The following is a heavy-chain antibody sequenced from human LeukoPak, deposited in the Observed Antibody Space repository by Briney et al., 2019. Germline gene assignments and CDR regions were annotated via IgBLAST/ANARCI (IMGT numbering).Heavy chain of an antibody. CDR3: ARVRRVWVDPGVYCSGGSCYGPLDY. V-gene: IGHV4-34*01. Sequence: SETLSLTCAVYGGSFSGYYWSWIRQPPGKGLEWIGEINHSGSTNYNPSLKSRVTISVDTSKNQFSLKLSSVTAADTAVYYCARVRRVWVDPGVYCSGGSCYGPLDYWGQGTLVTVSS. CDR2: INHSGST. CDR1: GGSFSGYY. J-gene: IGHJ4*02. D-gene: IGHD2-15*01.